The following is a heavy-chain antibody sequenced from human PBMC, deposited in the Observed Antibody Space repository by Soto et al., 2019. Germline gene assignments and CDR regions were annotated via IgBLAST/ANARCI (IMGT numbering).Heavy chain of an antibody. CDR3: ARSYYDFWSGYPYWYFDL. V-gene: IGHV1-69*01. D-gene: IGHD3-3*01. Sequence: QVQLVQSGAEVKKPGSSVKVSCKASGGTFSSYAISWVRQAPGQGLEWMGGIIPIFGTANYAQTFQGRVTITADESTSTAYMELSSLRSEDTAVYYCARSYYDFWSGYPYWYFDLWGRGTLVTVSS. J-gene: IGHJ2*01. CDR1: GGTFSSYA. CDR2: IIPIFGTA.